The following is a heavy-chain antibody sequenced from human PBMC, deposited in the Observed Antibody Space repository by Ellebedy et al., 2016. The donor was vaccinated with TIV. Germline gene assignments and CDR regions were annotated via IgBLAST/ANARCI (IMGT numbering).Heavy chain of an antibody. CDR2: IEQDGSEK. V-gene: IGHV3-7*01. J-gene: IGHJ4*02. CDR1: GFTFSNYW. CDR3: ARDQWLGRAYYFDY. D-gene: IGHD6-19*01. Sequence: GESLKISCGTSGFTFSNYWMTWVRQAPGKGLEWVANIEQDGSEKYYVDSVKGRFSISSDNTRKSLYLQMNSLRDEDTAVYYCARDQWLGRAYYFDYWGQGTLLTVSS.